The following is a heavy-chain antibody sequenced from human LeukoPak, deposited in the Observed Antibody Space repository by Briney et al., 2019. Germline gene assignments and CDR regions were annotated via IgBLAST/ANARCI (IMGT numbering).Heavy chain of an antibody. J-gene: IGHJ6*03. CDR3: AREDYYDYYMDV. CDR2: IYYSGDT. Sequence: PSETLSLTCTVSGGTISSSGHYWGWIRQPPGKGPEWIGSIYYSGDTHFNASLKSRATISVDTCKNKVSLKLSFVTAADTAVYYCAREDYYDYYMDVWGKGTTVTVSS. V-gene: IGHV4-39*07. CDR1: GGTISSSGHY.